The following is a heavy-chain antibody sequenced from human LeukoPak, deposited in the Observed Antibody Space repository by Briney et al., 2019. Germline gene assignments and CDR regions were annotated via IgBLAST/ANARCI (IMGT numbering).Heavy chain of an antibody. D-gene: IGHD3-22*01. Sequence: PSQTLSLTCTVSGRSISSYYWSWIRQPPGKGLEWIGYIYYSGSTNYNPSLKSRVTISVETSKNQYSLKLSSVTAADTAVYYCARHRMYYYDSSGRGVADAFDIWGQGTMVTVSS. CDR2: IYYSGST. J-gene: IGHJ3*02. CDR3: ARHRMYYYDSSGRGVADAFDI. CDR1: GRSISSYY. V-gene: IGHV4-59*08.